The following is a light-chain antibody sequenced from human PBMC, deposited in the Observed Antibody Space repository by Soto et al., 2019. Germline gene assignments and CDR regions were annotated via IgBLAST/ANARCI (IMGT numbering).Light chain of an antibody. CDR3: SSYTSSSTQV. Sequence: QSVLTQPASVSGSPGHSITISCTGTSSDVGGYNFVSWYQQYPGKAPKLMIYDVSDRPSGVSNRFSGSKSANTASLNISGLQAEDEADYYCSSYTSSSTQVFGTGTKVTVL. J-gene: IGLJ1*01. CDR1: SSDVGGYNF. V-gene: IGLV2-14*01. CDR2: DVS.